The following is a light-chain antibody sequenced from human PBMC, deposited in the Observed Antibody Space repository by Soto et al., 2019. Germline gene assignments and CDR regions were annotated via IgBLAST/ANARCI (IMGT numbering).Light chain of an antibody. V-gene: IGLV2-14*01. CDR2: EVI. J-gene: IGLJ3*02. CDR3: SSYTSSSTVV. CDR1: SSDVGGYNY. Sequence: QSALTQPASVSGSPGQSITISCTGTSSDVGGYNYVSWYLQHPGKAPKLVIYEVINRPSGVSNRFSGSKSGNTASLTISGLQADDEADYYCSSYTSSSTVVFGGGTKLTVL.